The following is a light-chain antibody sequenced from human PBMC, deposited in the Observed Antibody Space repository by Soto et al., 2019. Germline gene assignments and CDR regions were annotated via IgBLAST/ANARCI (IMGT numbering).Light chain of an antibody. CDR3: QQYGTWPLT. CDR2: GAS. Sequence: EIVLTQSPGTLSLSPGERATLSCRASQSVSSSYLAWYQQKPGQAPRLLIYGASSRATGIPDRFSGSGSGTDFSLTISRLEAEDFAVYFCQQYGTWPLTFGGGTKVDIK. J-gene: IGKJ4*01. V-gene: IGKV3-20*01. CDR1: QSVSSSY.